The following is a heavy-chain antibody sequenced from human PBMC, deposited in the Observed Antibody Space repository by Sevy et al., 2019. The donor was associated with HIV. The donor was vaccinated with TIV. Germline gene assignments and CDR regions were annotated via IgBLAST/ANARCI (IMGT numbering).Heavy chain of an antibody. CDR1: GFSFSSYA. D-gene: IGHD3-22*01. Sequence: GESLKISCAASGFSFSSYAMDWVRQAPGKGLEWVSTIFGSGDVTYYADSVKGRFTISRDKSKNTLYLQMHSLRAEDTAVYYCAGARYDTSGSFDAFDIWGQGTMVTVSS. J-gene: IGHJ3*02. CDR2: IFGSGDVT. CDR3: AGARYDTSGSFDAFDI. V-gene: IGHV3-23*01.